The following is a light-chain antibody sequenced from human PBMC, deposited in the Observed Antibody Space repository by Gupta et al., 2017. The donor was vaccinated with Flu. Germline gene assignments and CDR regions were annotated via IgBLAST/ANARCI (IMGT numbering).Light chain of an antibody. J-gene: IGKJ4*01. CDR1: QDSSTY. Sequence: DIQLTHFPSFLSASVGDRVPITGQASQDSSTYLNWYRQKPGNAPKLLIYDASNLETGVPSRFSGSGSGTDFSITISSLQPEDIATYYCQQYGNLPLTFGGGTKVEIK. V-gene: IGKV1-33*01. CDR2: DAS. CDR3: QQYGNLPLT.